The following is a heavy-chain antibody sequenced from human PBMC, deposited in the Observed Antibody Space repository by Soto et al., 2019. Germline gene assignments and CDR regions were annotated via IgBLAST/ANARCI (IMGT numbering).Heavy chain of an antibody. V-gene: IGHV1-69*13. J-gene: IGHJ6*03. D-gene: IGHD1-26*01. CDR2: IIPIFGTA. CDR3: ARDRVGPTPYYMDV. Sequence: SVKVSCKASGGTFSSYAISWVRQAPGQGLEWMGGIIPIFGTANYAQKFQGRVTITADESTSTAYMELNSLRAEDTAVYYCARDRVGPTPYYMDVWGKGTTVTVSS. CDR1: GGTFSSYA.